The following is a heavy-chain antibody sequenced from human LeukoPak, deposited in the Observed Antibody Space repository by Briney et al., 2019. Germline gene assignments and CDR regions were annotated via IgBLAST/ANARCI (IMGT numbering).Heavy chain of an antibody. J-gene: IGHJ4*02. Sequence: SVKVSCKASGGTFSSYAISWVRQAPGQGLEWMGRIIPILGIANYAQKFQGRVTITADKSTSTAYMELSSLRSDDTAVYYCARIAAAGRLDFDYWGQGTLVTVSS. D-gene: IGHD6-13*01. CDR1: GGTFSSYA. CDR3: ARIAAAGRLDFDY. V-gene: IGHV1-69*04. CDR2: IIPILGIA.